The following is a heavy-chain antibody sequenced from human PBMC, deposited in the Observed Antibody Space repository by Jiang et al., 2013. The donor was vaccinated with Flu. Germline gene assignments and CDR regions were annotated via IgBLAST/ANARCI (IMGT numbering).Heavy chain of an antibody. CDR1: GFTFSSYG. D-gene: IGHD6-19*01. J-gene: IGHJ4*02. CDR3: ARDVSYSSGWYEGTNYYFDY. V-gene: IGHV3-33*01. Sequence: VQLVESGGGVVQPGRSLRLSCAASGFTFSSYGMHWVRQAPGKGLEWVAVIWYDGSNKYYADSVKGRFTISRDNSKNTLYLQMNSLRAEDTAVYYCARDVSYSSGWYEGTNYYFDYWGQGTLVTV. CDR2: IWYDGSNK.